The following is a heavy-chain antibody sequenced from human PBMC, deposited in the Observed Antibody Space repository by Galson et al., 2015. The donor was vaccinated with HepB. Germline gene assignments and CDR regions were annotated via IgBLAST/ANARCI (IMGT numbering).Heavy chain of an antibody. D-gene: IGHD3-10*01. CDR1: GYIFTSYG. CDR2: ISNYNGKT. J-gene: IGHJ4*02. V-gene: IGHV1-18*01. Sequence: SVKVSCKASGYIFTSYGITWVRQAPGQGLEWMGWISNYNGKTNYAQKLQGRVTMTTDTSTSTAYMELRSLRSDDTAVYYCARGFTMVRGVIVGYYLDYWGQGTLVTVSS. CDR3: ARGFTMVRGVIVGYYLDY.